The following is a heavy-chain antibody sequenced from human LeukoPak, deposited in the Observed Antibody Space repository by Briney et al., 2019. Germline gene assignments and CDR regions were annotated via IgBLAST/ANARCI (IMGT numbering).Heavy chain of an antibody. CDR1: GFTFSSYA. CDR3: ARVDGDYVDYYYYYGMDV. J-gene: IGHJ6*02. Sequence: GRSLRLSCAASGFTFSSYAMHWVRQAPGKGLEWVAVISYDGSNKYYADSVKGRFTISRDNSKNTLYLQMNSLRAGDTAVYYCARVDGDYVDYYYYYGMDVWGQGTTVTVSS. V-gene: IGHV3-30*04. D-gene: IGHD4-17*01. CDR2: ISYDGSNK.